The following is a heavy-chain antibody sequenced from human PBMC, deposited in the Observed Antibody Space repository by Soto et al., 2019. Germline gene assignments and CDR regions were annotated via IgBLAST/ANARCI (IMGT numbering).Heavy chain of an antibody. J-gene: IGHJ5*02. Sequence: QITLKESGPTLVKPTQTLTLTCTFSGFSLSTSGVGVGWIRQPPGKALEWLALIYLDDDKRSSPSLKSRLTITKDTSKNQVVLTMTNMDPVDTATYYCAHSPSYYYGSGSYHYNWFDPWGQGTLVTVSS. CDR2: IYLDDDK. CDR1: GFSLSTSGVG. V-gene: IGHV2-5*02. D-gene: IGHD3-10*01. CDR3: AHSPSYYYGSGSYHYNWFDP.